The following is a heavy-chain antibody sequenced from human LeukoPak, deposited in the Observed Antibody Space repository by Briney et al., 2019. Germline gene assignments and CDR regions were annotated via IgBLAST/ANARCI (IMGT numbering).Heavy chain of an antibody. Sequence: SETLSLTCTVSAGSLSNYYWSWIRQPPGKGLEWIGYIYYIGSTNYNPSLKSRVTLSVDTSKNQFSLKLTSVTAADTAVYYCARARFNQAYYYMDVWGKGTTVTVSS. V-gene: IGHV4-59*01. D-gene: IGHD1-14*01. CDR2: IYYIGST. J-gene: IGHJ6*03. CDR3: ARARFNQAYYYMDV. CDR1: AGSLSNYY.